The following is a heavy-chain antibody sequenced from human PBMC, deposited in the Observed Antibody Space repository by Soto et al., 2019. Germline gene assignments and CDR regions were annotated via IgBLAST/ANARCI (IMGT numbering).Heavy chain of an antibody. CDR1: GGTFSSYA. CDR2: IVPLFGTA. D-gene: IGHD2-15*01. Sequence: QVQLVQSGAEVKKSGSSVKVSCKASGGTFSSYAISWVRQAPGQGLEWMGAIVPLFGTAKYAQKFQGRLTITADEATSTAYMELSSLRFEDTAVYYCARGVVVVAASQLGWFDPWGQGTLVTVSS. CDR3: ARGVVVVAASQLGWFDP. J-gene: IGHJ5*02. V-gene: IGHV1-69*01.